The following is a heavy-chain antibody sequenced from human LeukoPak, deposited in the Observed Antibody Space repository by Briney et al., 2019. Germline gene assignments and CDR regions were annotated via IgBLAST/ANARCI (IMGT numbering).Heavy chain of an antibody. CDR3: AELGITMIGGV. J-gene: IGHJ6*04. D-gene: IGHD3-10*02. V-gene: IGHV3-21*01. CDR2: ITSSSTYI. CDR1: GFTFSSYI. Sequence: GGSLRLSCEASGFTFSSYIMSWVRQAPGKGLEWVSSITSSSTYIYYADSVKGRFTISRDNAKNSLYLQMNSLRAEDTAVYYCAELGITMIGGVWGKGTTVTTSS.